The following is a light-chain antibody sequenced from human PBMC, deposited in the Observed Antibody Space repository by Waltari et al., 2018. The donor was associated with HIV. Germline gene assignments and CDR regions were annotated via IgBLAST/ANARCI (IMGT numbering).Light chain of an antibody. J-gene: IGLJ3*02. CDR2: EVT. Sequence: HSALTQPPSASGSPGQSVTISCTGAGSDVGAYNYVSWYQQHPGKAPKLMIYEVTKRPSGVPDRFFGPKSDNTASLTVSGLQAEDEAVYYCSSYAVSNRLVFGGGTKLTVL. CDR3: SSYAVSNRLV. CDR1: GSDVGAYNY. V-gene: IGLV2-8*01.